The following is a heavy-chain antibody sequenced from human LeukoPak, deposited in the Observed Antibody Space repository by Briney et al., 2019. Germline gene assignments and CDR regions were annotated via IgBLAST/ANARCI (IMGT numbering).Heavy chain of an antibody. CDR3: ARDRGYSTLDF. CDR2: IKQDGSEK. Sequence: RSLRLSCAASGFTFSSYWMSWVRQAPGKGLEWVANIKQDGSEKNYVDSVKGRFTISRDNAENSLSLQMNSLRAEDTAVYYCARDRGYSTLDFWGQGTMVTVSS. J-gene: IGHJ3*01. CDR1: GFTFSSYW. V-gene: IGHV3-7*05. D-gene: IGHD3-10*01.